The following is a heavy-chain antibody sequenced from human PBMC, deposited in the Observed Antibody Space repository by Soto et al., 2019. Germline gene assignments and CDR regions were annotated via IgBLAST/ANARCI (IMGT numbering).Heavy chain of an antibody. J-gene: IGHJ4*02. CDR1: TYTFTTYT. CDR2: ITAGNGYT. V-gene: IGHV1-3*01. D-gene: IGHD2-2*01. CDR3: ARDCSSTSCSYYFDS. Sequence: QIQLVQSGAEVKKPGASVKVSCKASTYTFTTYTLHWVRQAPGQRLEWMGWITAGNGYTKYSQKFEGRVTITRDTSASTVYMDLSSLRSEDTAVYYCARDCSSTSCSYYFDSWGQGTLVTVSS.